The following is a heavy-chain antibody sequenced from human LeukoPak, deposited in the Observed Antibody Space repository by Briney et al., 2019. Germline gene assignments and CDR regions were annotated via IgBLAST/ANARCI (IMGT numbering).Heavy chain of an antibody. D-gene: IGHD6-13*01. Sequence: SETLSLTCAVSGGSFSSSSHYWGWIRQPPGKRLEWIGSIYYSGSTYYNPSLKSRVTISVDTSKNQFSLRLSSVTAADMAVYFCARLGYSVSWTDCWGQGTLVTVSS. J-gene: IGHJ4*02. CDR2: IYYSGST. CDR3: ARLGYSVSWTDC. CDR1: GGSFSSSSHY. V-gene: IGHV4-39*01.